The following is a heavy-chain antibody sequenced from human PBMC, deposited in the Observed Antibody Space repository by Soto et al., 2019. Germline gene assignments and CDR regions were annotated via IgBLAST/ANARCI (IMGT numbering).Heavy chain of an antibody. V-gene: IGHV3-23*01. CDR1: GFTFSSYA. Sequence: GGSLRLSCSASGFTFSSYAMSWVRKAPGKGLGWVSAISGSGGSTYYADSVKGRFTISRDNSKNTLYLQMNSLRAEDTAVYYCAKLQDTAMDHCDYWGQGTLVTVSS. J-gene: IGHJ4*02. CDR2: ISGSGGST. CDR3: AKLQDTAMDHCDY. D-gene: IGHD5-18*01.